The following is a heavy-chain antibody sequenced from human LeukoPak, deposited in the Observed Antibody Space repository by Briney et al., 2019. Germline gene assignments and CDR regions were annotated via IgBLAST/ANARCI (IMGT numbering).Heavy chain of an antibody. Sequence: SEALSLTCAVYGGSFSGYYWSWIRQPPGKGLEWSGEINHIGSTNYNPSLKSRVTISVDTSKNQFSLKLSSVTAADTDVYYCARGFTMVRGVIITRFGYYYSGMDVWGEGTTVSVSS. J-gene: IGHJ6*04. CDR3: ARGFTMVRGVIITRFGYYYSGMDV. CDR2: INHIGST. CDR1: GGSFSGYY. V-gene: IGHV4-34*01. D-gene: IGHD3-10*01.